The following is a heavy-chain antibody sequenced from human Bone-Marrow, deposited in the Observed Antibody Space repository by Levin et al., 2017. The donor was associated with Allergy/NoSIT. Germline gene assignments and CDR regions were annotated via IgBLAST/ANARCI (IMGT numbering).Heavy chain of an antibody. J-gene: IGHJ6*02. Sequence: ASVNVSCKVSGSTLTGLSMHWVRQAPGKGLEWMGGFDPEDDKTVYARKFRGRVTMAEDPSTDTPYMELTSLTSDDTAVYYCAIEPRSSGMDVWGQGTTVTVSS. D-gene: IGHD6-6*01. CDR3: AIEPRSSGMDV. V-gene: IGHV1-24*01. CDR2: FDPEDDKT. CDR1: GSTLTGLS.